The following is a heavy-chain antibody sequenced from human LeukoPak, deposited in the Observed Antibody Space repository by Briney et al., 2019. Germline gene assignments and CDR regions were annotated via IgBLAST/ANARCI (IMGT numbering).Heavy chain of an antibody. CDR1: GGSFSGYY. V-gene: IGHV4-34*01. Sequence: SETLSLTCAVYGGSFSGYYWSWIRQPPGKGLEWIGEINHSGSTNYNPSLKSRVTISVDTSKNQFSLKLSSVTAADTAVYYCASLVLVEDRGFDPWGQGTLVTVSS. J-gene: IGHJ5*02. CDR2: INHSGST. D-gene: IGHD2-8*02. CDR3: ASLVLVEDRGFDP.